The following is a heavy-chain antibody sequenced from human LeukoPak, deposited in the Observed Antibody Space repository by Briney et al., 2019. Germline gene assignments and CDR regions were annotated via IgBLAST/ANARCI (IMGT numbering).Heavy chain of an antibody. J-gene: IGHJ4*02. V-gene: IGHV3-15*01. CDR2: IKSKTDGGTT. CDR3: ATGTGRSDFDY. CDR1: GFTFSSYW. D-gene: IGHD1-1*01. Sequence: GGSLRLSCAASGFTFSSYWMSWVRQAPGKGLEWVGRIKSKTDGGTTDYAAPVKGRFTISRDDSKSMLYLQMNSLKTEDTAVYFCATGTGRSDFDYWGQGTLVTVSS.